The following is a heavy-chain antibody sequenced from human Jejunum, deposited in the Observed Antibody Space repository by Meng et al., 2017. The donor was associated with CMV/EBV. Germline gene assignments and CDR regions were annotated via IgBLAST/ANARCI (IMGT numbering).Heavy chain of an antibody. D-gene: IGHD2-2*01. CDR1: FTFADYA. CDR3: AKDGVVPAAMGDAFDI. CDR2: ISWNSGSI. V-gene: IGHV3-9*03. J-gene: IGHJ3*02. Sequence: FTFADYAMHLVRQFPGEGLEWVSGISWNSGSIGYADSVKGRFTISRDNAKNSLYLQMNSLRAEDMALYYCAKDGVVPAAMGDAFDIWGQGTMVTVSS.